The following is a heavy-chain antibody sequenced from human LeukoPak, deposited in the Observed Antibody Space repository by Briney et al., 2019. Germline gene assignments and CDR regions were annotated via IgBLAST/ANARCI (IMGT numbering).Heavy chain of an antibody. CDR3: ASSVGAKVDY. CDR2: IYYSGST. V-gene: IGHV4-30-4*08. Sequence: SETLSLTCTVSGGSISSGDYYWSWIRQPPGKGLEWIGYIYYSGSTYYNPSLKSRVTISVDTSKNQFSLKLSSETAADTAVHYCASSVGAKVDYWGQGTLVTVSS. J-gene: IGHJ4*02. D-gene: IGHD1-26*01. CDR1: GGSISSGDYY.